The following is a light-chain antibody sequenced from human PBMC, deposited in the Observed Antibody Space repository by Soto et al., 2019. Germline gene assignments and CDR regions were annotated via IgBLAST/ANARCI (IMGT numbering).Light chain of an antibody. J-gene: IGKJ1*01. CDR1: QDISNY. V-gene: IGKV1-5*03. CDR2: KAS. Sequence: DIQMTQSPSSLSASVGDRVTITCQASQDISNYLNWYQQKPGKAPKLLIYKASSLESGVPSRFSGSGSGTEFTLTISSLQPDDFATYYCQQYNSWWTFGQGTKVDI. CDR3: QQYNSWWT.